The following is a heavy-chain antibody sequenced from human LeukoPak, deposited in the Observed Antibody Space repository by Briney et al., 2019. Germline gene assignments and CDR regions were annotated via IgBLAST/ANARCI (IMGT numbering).Heavy chain of an antibody. D-gene: IGHD2-2*01. V-gene: IGHV4-39*01. Sequence: PSETLSLTCTVSGDSISSNRDYWGWLRQSPGQVLEWIGSFYYRGSPYYNPSLKNRVTIFVDTSKNQFSLKVTSVTAADTAIYYCARQSCTDTSCTVFRWYFDLWGRGTLVTVSS. J-gene: IGHJ2*01. CDR1: GDSISSNRDY. CDR3: ARQSCTDTSCTVFRWYFDL. CDR2: FYYRGSP.